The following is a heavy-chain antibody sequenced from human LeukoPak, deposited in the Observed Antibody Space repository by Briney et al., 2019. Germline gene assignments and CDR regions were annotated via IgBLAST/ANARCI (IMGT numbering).Heavy chain of an antibody. V-gene: IGHV3-21*01. Sequence: PGGSLRLSCAASGFTFSSYSMNWVRQAPGKRLEWVSSISSSSSYIYYADSVKGRFTISRDNAKNSLYLQMNSLRAEDTAVYYCARGGDLVCTSCYVSSWGQGTLVTVSS. J-gene: IGHJ5*02. CDR3: ARGGDLVCTSCYVSS. D-gene: IGHD2-2*01. CDR2: ISSSSSYI. CDR1: GFTFSSYS.